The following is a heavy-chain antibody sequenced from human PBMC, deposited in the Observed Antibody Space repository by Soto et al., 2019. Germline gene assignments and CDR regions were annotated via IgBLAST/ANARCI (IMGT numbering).Heavy chain of an antibody. D-gene: IGHD3-3*01. CDR3: AKEDDFWSGYLAN. J-gene: IGHJ4*02. Sequence: SETLSLTCTVSGASSSNFYWSWIRQPPGKGLELIGYIYYIGSTNYNPSLKSRVTISVDTSKNQFYLKLRSVTAADTAVYYCAKEDDFWSGYLANWGQGTLVTVSS. CDR1: GASSSNFY. V-gene: IGHV4-59*01. CDR2: IYYIGST.